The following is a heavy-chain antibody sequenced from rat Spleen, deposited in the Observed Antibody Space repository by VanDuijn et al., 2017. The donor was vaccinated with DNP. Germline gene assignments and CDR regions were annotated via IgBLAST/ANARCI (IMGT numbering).Heavy chain of an antibody. V-gene: IGHV5-7*01. CDR2: ISYDGSST. CDR1: GFTFSDYN. J-gene: IGHJ2*01. CDR3: ARHEEFGAHYFDY. D-gene: IGHD4-3*01. Sequence: EVQLVESGGGLVQPGRSLKLSCAASGFTFSDYNMAWVRQAPKKGLEWVATISYDGSSTYYRDSVKGRFTISRDNAKSTLYLQMDSLRSEDTATYYCARHEEFGAHYFDYWGQGVMVTVSS.